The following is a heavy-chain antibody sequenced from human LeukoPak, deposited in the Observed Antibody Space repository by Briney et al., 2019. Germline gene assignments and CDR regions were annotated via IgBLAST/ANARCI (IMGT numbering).Heavy chain of an antibody. Sequence: GGSLRLSCAASGFTFSSYSMNWVRQAPGKGLEWVAFIREDESNEYYADSVKGRFTISRDISKNTLYLQMNSLRPEDTAVYYCAKAAPGLGATYFDYWGQGALVTVSS. CDR3: AKAAPGLGATYFDY. CDR1: GFTFSSYS. V-gene: IGHV3-30*02. J-gene: IGHJ4*02. CDR2: IREDESNE. D-gene: IGHD1-26*01.